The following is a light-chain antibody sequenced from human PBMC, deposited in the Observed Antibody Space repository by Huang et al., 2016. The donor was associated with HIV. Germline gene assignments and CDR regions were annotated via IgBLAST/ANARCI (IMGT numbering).Light chain of an antibody. V-gene: IGKV4-1*01. CDR1: QSVLDSSNKKNY. CDR3: QQYYSTPA. Sequence: DLVMTQSPDSLPVSLGERATINCKSSQSVLDSSNKKNYLAWYQQKPGQPPKLLLSWASVRESGVPDLFRGSGSGTEFTLTINNLQAEDVAVYYCQQYYSTPAFGQGTNVDI. J-gene: IGKJ1*01. CDR2: WAS.